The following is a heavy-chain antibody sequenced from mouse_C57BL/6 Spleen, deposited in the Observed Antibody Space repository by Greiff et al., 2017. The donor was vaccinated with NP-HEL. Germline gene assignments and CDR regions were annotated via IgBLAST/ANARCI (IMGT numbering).Heavy chain of an antibody. J-gene: IGHJ4*01. CDR1: GYTFTSYW. CDR2: IDPSDSET. CDR3: ARSLYDYDGGGAMDY. Sequence: QVQLQQPGAELVRPGSSVKLSCKASGYTFTSYWMHWVKQRPIQGLEWIGNIDPSDSETHYNQKFKDKATLTVDKSSSTAYMQLSSLTSEDSAVYYCARSLYDYDGGGAMDYWGQGTSVTVSS. D-gene: IGHD2-4*01. V-gene: IGHV1-52*01.